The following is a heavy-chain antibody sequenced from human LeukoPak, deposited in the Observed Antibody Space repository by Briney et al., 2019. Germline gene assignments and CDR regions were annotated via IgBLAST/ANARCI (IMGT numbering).Heavy chain of an antibody. D-gene: IGHD3-10*01. CDR3: AKPEAFTRYYYGSGGYYNNPEYFQH. CDR2: ISGSGGST. Sequence: GGSLRLSCAASGFTFSSYAMSWVRQAPGKGLEWVSAISGSGGSTYYADSVKGRFTISRDSSKNTLYLQMNSLRAEDTAVYYCAKPEAFTRYYYGSGGYYNNPEYFQHWGQGTLVTVSS. J-gene: IGHJ1*01. CDR1: GFTFSSYA. V-gene: IGHV3-23*01.